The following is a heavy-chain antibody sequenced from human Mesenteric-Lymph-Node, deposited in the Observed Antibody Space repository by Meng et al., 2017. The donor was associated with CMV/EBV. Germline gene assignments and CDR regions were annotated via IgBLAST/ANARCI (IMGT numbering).Heavy chain of an antibody. V-gene: IGHV3-7*01. CDR3: AANVWDDSWSGTRRYYGMDV. CDR1: GFTLSSHW. CDR2: IKEDGSEK. D-gene: IGHD3-3*01. Sequence: GGSLRLSCAASGFTLSSHWMTWVRQAPGKGLEWVASIKEDGSEKYYVDSVKGRFTISRDNAKNSLYLQMNSLRAEDTAVYYCAANVWDDSWSGTRRYYGMDVWGQGTTVTVSS. J-gene: IGHJ6*02.